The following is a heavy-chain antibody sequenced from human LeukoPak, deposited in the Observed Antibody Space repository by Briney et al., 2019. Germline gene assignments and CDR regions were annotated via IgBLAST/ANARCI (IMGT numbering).Heavy chain of an antibody. CDR3: ASSKYNWNWRYDWFDP. CDR1: GGSFSGYY. V-gene: IGHV4-34*01. D-gene: IGHD1-7*01. Sequence: SETLSLTCAVYGGSFSGYYWSWIRQPPGKGLEWIGEINHSGSTNYNPSLKSRVTISVDTSKNQFSLKLSSVTVADTAVYYCASSKYNWNWRYDWFDPWGQGTLVTVSS. CDR2: INHSGST. J-gene: IGHJ5*02.